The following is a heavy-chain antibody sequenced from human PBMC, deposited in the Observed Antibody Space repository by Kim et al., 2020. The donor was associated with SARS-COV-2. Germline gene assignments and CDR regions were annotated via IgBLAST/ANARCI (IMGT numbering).Heavy chain of an antibody. CDR3: ARDPAAAAGTRGMDV. D-gene: IGHD6-13*01. J-gene: IGHJ6*02. V-gene: IGHV4-59*01. CDR1: GGSISSYY. CDR2: IYYSGST. Sequence: GSLSLTCTVSGGSISSYYWSWIRQPPGKGLEWIGYIYYSGSTNYNPSLKSRVTISVDTSKNQFSLKLSSVTAADTAVYYCARDPAAAAGTRGMDVWGQGTTVTVSS.